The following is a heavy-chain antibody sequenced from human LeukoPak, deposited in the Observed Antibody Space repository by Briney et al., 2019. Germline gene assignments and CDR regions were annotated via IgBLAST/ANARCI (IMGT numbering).Heavy chain of an antibody. CDR2: IYTSGST. CDR1: GGSISSYY. J-gene: IGHJ3*02. V-gene: IGHV4-4*07. Sequence: PSETLSLTCTVSGGSISSYYWSWIRQPAGKGLEWIGRIYTSGSTNYNPSLKSRVTMPVDTSKNQFSLKLSSVTAADTAVYYCARGVTIFGVAGPNDAFDIWGQGTMVTVSS. D-gene: IGHD3-3*01. CDR3: ARGVTIFGVAGPNDAFDI.